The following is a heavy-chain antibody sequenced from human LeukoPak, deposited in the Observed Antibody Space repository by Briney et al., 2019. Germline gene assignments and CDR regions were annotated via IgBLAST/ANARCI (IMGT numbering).Heavy chain of an antibody. D-gene: IGHD6-19*01. CDR2: IRYDGSNK. Sequence: GGSLRLSCAASAFTFSSYGMHWVRQAPGKGLEWVAFIRYDGSNKYYADSVKGRFTISRDNSKNTLSLQMNSLRAEDTAVYYCAKDTQQWLSDAFDIWRQGTMVTVSS. J-gene: IGHJ3*02. CDR3: AKDTQQWLSDAFDI. V-gene: IGHV3-30*02. CDR1: AFTFSSYG.